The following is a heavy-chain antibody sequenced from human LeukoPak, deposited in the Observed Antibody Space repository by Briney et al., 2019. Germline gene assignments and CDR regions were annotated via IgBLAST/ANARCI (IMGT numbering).Heavy chain of an antibody. D-gene: IGHD4-17*01. Sequence: GGPLRLSCVASGFSFSDSTMSWVRQAAGKGLEWVAVISYDGSNKYYADSVKGRFTISRDNSKNTLYLQMNSLRAEDTAVYYCARRYGDYGVYGMDVWGQGTTVTVSS. CDR3: ARRYGDYGVYGMDV. CDR1: GFSFSDST. J-gene: IGHJ6*02. V-gene: IGHV3-30*04. CDR2: ISYDGSNK.